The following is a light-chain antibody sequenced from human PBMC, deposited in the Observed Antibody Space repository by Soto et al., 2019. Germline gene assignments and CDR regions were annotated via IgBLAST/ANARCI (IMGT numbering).Light chain of an antibody. V-gene: IGKV1-8*01. J-gene: IGKJ4*01. CDR3: QQYYSYPLT. Sequence: AIRMTQSTSSFSASTGDRVTITCLASQGIRSYLAWYQLKPGKAPKLLIYAASTLQSGDPSRFSGSGSCTDFTHTTSCLQAEDFATYYCQQYYSYPLTCCGGTKVEIK. CDR2: AAS. CDR1: QGIRSY.